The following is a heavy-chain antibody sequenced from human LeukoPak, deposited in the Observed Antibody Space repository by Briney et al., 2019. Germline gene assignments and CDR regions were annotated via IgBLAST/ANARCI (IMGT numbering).Heavy chain of an antibody. CDR2: ISSSGDTV. Sequence: SLRLSCVASGFTFSSYAMNWVRQAPGQGLEWISYISSSGDTVYYADSVKGRFTISRDNAKSSLYLQMNSLRGEDTALYYCVRESGGGSYDDYWGQGTLITVSS. J-gene: IGHJ4*02. CDR3: VRESGGGSYDDY. CDR1: GFTFSSYA. V-gene: IGHV3-48*03. D-gene: IGHD2-15*01.